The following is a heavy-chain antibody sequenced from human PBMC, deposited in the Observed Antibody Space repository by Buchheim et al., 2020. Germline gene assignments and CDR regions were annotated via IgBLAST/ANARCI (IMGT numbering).Heavy chain of an antibody. CDR3: AREAYGDYY. CDR2: ISSSSSTI. D-gene: IGHD4-17*01. J-gene: IGHJ4*02. V-gene: IGHV3-48*01. CDR1: GFSFSSYS. Sequence: EVQLVESGGGLVQPGGSLRLSCAASGFSFSSYSMNWVRQAPGKGLEWVSYISSSSSTIYYADSVQGRFTISIDNSKNTLYLQMNSLRAEDTAVYYCAREAYGDYYWGQGTL.